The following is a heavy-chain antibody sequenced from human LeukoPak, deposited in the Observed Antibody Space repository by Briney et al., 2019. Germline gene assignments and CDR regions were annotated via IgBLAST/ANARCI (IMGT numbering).Heavy chain of an antibody. CDR2: INHSGST. CDR1: GGSFSGYY. V-gene: IGHV4-34*01. J-gene: IGHJ4*02. CDR3: ARGPLGGSNDY. Sequence: SETLSLTCAVYGGSFSGYYWSWIRQPPGKGLEWIREINHSGSTNYNPSLKSRVTISVDTSKNQFSLKLSSVTAADTAVYYCARGPLGGSNDYWGQGTLVTVSS. D-gene: IGHD2-15*01.